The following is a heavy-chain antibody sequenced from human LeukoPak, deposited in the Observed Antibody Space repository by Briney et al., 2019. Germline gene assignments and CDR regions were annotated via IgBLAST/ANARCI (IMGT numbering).Heavy chain of an antibody. V-gene: IGHV4-59*01. D-gene: IGHD6-19*01. Sequence: PSETLSLTCSVSGGSIGGYSWTWVRQPPGKRLEYIGYISYTGITYYNPSLMSRVTISVATSKNQFSLKLASVTAADTAVYYCAWRLYSSGWSYWFDPWGQGTLVTVSS. CDR3: AWRLYSSGWSYWFDP. J-gene: IGHJ5*02. CDR1: GGSIGGYS. CDR2: ISYTGIT.